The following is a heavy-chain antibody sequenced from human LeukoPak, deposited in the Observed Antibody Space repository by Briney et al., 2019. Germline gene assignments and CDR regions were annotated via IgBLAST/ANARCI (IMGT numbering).Heavy chain of an antibody. V-gene: IGHV3-49*04. CDR2: IRSKAYGGTA. Sequence: PGRSLRLSCTASGVTFGDYAMSWVRQAAGKGREWVGFIRSKAYGGTAEYAASVKGRFTISRDDSKSIAYLQMDSLKTEDTAVYYCTRDRHNNSYDSRRPDYWGQGTLVTVSS. J-gene: IGHJ4*02. CDR1: GVTFGDYA. CDR3: TRDRHNNSYDSRRPDY. D-gene: IGHD3-22*01.